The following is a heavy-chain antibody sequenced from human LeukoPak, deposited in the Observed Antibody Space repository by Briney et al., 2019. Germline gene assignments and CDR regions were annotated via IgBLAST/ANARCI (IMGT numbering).Heavy chain of an antibody. J-gene: IGHJ4*02. V-gene: IGHV4-39*07. CDR2: IYYTGRT. D-gene: IGHD3-22*01. CDR1: GGSISNSNYY. Sequence: SETLSLTCTVSGGSISNSNYYWGWIRQPPGKGLEWIGSIYYTGRTNYNPSLKSRVTISVNTSKNQFSLTLSSVTAADTAVYYCARDPGYYYDSRETHFDYWGQGTLVTVSS. CDR3: ARDPGYYYDSRETHFDY.